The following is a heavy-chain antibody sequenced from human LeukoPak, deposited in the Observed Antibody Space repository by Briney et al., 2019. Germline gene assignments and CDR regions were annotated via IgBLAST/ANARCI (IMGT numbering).Heavy chain of an antibody. J-gene: IGHJ3*02. CDR2: ISYDGSNK. Sequence: GTSLRLSCAVSGFIFSTYAMQWVRQAPGKGLEWVAVISYDGSNKYYADSVKGRFTISRDNSKNMLYLQMNSLRAEDTAVYYCAKGPLITVAPIIWGQGTMVTVSS. CDR3: AKGPLITVAPII. D-gene: IGHD4-23*01. CDR1: GFIFSTYA. V-gene: IGHV3-30*18.